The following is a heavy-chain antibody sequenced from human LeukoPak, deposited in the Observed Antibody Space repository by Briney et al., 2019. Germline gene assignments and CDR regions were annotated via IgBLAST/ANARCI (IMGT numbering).Heavy chain of an antibody. CDR1: GYTFTSYY. J-gene: IGHJ4*02. V-gene: IGHV1-46*01. Sequence: ASVKVSCKASGYTFTSYYMHWVRQAPGQGLEWMGTINPSGGSTSYAQKFQGRVTMTRDTSTSTVYMELSSLRSEDTAVYYCARVRGYYDSSGYPLDYWGQGTLVTVSS. CDR2: INPSGGST. CDR3: ARVRGYYDSSGYPLDY. D-gene: IGHD3-22*01.